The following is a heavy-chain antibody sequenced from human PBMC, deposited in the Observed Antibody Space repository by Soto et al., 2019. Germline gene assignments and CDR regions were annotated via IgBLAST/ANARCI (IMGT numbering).Heavy chain of an antibody. CDR2: IIPIFGTA. CDR3: ARVKDYYQLPPDAFDI. Sequence: GASVKVSCKASGGTFSSYAISWVRQAPGQGLEWMGGIIPIFGTANYAQKFQGRVTITADESTSTAYMELSSLRSEDTAVYYCARVKDYYQLPPDAFDIWGQGTMVTVSS. CDR1: GGTFSSYA. V-gene: IGHV1-69*13. D-gene: IGHD2-2*01. J-gene: IGHJ3*02.